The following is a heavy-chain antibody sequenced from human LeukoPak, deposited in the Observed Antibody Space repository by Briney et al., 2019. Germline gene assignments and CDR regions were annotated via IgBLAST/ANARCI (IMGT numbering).Heavy chain of an antibody. CDR1: GGSISSYY. J-gene: IGHJ3*02. Sequence: PSETLSLTCTVSGGSISSYYWSWIRQPPGKGLEWIGYIYYSGSTNYNPSLKSRVTISVDTSKNQFSLKLSSVTAADTAVYYCARHPRGYYYDSSGAFDIWGQGTMVTVSS. CDR2: IYYSGST. D-gene: IGHD3-22*01. CDR3: ARHPRGYYYDSSGAFDI. V-gene: IGHV4-59*08.